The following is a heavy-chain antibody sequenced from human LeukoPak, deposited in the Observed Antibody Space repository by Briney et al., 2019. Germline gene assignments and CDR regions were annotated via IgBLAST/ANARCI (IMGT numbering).Heavy chain of an antibody. CDR2: INGDGRNI. J-gene: IGHJ1*01. CDR3: ATYSSLNRREFQF. V-gene: IGHV3-74*01. Sequence: GGSLRLSCVASGFTFSSYWMHWVRQDPRKGLVWVSRINGDGRNINYADSVRGRFTISRDNAKNSLYLQMNSLRAEDTAVYYCATYSSLNRREFQFWGQGTLLTVSS. D-gene: IGHD3-22*01. CDR1: GFTFSSYW.